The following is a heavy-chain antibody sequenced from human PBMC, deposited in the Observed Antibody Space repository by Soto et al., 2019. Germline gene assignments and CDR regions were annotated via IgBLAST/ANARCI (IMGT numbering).Heavy chain of an antibody. CDR2: IYYSGST. V-gene: IGHV4-31*03. CDR3: ARGSSGYPEDFQH. Sequence: SETLSLTCTVSGGSINSGGYYWSWIRQHPGKGLEWIGYIYYSGSTYYNPSLKSRVTISLDTSKNQFSLKLSSVTAADTAVYYCARGSSGYPEDFQHWGQDTLVTVSS. CDR1: GGSINSGGYY. D-gene: IGHD3-22*01. J-gene: IGHJ1*01.